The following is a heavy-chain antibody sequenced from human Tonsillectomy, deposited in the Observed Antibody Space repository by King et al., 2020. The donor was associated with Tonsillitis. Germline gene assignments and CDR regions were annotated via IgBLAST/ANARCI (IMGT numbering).Heavy chain of an antibody. CDR3: AKDISGYYLTYFDY. V-gene: IGHV3-9*01. CDR1: GFTFDDYA. Sequence: QLVQSGGGLVQPGRSLRLSCAASGFTFDDYAMHWVRQAPGKGLEWVSGISWNSGSIGYADSVKGRFTISRDNAKNSLYLQMNSLRAEDTALYYCAKDISGYYLTYFDYWGQGTLVTVSS. D-gene: IGHD6-25*01. J-gene: IGHJ4*02. CDR2: ISWNSGSI.